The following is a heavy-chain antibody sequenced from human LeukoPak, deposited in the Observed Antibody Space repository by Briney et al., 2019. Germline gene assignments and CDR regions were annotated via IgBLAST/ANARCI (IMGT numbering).Heavy chain of an antibody. J-gene: IGHJ5*02. CDR2: INPNSGGT. D-gene: IGHD3-10*01. Sequence: ASVKVSCKASGYTFTGYYMHWVRQAPGQGLEWMGWINPNSGGTIYAQKFQGRVTMTRDTSISAVYMELSRLRSDDTAVYYCARAPPITRGPFDPWGQGTLVTVSS. CDR3: ARAPPITRGPFDP. V-gene: IGHV1-2*02. CDR1: GYTFTGYY.